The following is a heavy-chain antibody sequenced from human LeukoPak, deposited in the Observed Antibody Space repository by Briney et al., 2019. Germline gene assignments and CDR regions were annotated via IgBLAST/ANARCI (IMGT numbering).Heavy chain of an antibody. V-gene: IGHV3-9*03. J-gene: IGHJ4*02. D-gene: IGHD6-19*01. Sequence: GGSLRLSCAASGFTFDDYAMHWVRQAPGKGLEGVSGISWNSGSIGYADSVKGRFTISRDNAKNSLYLQMNSLRAEDMALYYCAKVGGEADSSGWYFDYWGQGTLVTVSS. CDR1: GFTFDDYA. CDR2: ISWNSGSI. CDR3: AKVGGEADSSGWYFDY.